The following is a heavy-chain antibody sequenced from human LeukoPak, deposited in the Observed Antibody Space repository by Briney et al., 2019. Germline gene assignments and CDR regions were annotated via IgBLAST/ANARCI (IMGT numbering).Heavy chain of an antibody. CDR2: IIPIFGTA. J-gene: IGHJ4*02. CDR1: GGTFSSYA. V-gene: IGHV1-69*13. D-gene: IGHD3-10*01. Sequence: SVKVSCKASGGTFSSYAISWVRQAPGQGLKWMGGIIPIFGTANYAQKFQGSVTITADESTSTAYMELSSLRSEDTAVYYCARGPADYYGSGVSWFLTNYFDYWGQGTLVTVSS. CDR3: ARGPADYYGSGVSWFLTNYFDY.